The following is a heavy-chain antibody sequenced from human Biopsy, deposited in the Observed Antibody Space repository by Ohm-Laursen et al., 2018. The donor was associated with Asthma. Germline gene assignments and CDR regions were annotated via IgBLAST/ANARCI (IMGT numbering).Heavy chain of an antibody. V-gene: IGHV3-30*18. Sequence: SLRLSCAASGFMFRSFGMHWVRQAPGKGLEWVAVISYDGNHKFYEDSVKGQFTISRDNSKNTLYLQMNSLRTEDTAVYYCAKRRGYSGHDNDYWGQGTLVTVSS. CDR3: AKRRGYSGHDNDY. D-gene: IGHD5-12*01. CDR1: GFMFRSFG. J-gene: IGHJ4*02. CDR2: ISYDGNHK.